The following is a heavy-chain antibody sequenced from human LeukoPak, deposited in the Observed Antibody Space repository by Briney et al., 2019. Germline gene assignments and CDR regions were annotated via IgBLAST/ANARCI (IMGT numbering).Heavy chain of an antibody. Sequence: GASVKVSCKASGGTFSSYAISWVRQAPGQGLEWMGGIIPIFGTANYAQKFQGRVTITTDESTSTAYMELSSLRSEDTAVYYCARGDYSLSYYYYYMDVRGKGTTVTVSS. CDR2: IIPIFGTA. J-gene: IGHJ6*03. CDR3: ARGDYSLSYYYYYMDV. V-gene: IGHV1-69*05. CDR1: GGTFSSYA. D-gene: IGHD4-11*01.